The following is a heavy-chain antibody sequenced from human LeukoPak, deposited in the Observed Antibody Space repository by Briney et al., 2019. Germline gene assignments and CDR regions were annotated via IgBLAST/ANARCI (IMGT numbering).Heavy chain of an antibody. CDR2: TYYRSRWYT. V-gene: IGHV6-1*01. Sequence: SQTLSLTCAISGDSVSSNSAAWTWIRQSPSRGLEWLGRTYYRSRWYTDYAVSMRSRITINPDTSKNQFSLQLNSVTPEDTAVYYCGRDTAVAGTLFDYWGLGTLVTVSS. J-gene: IGHJ4*02. CDR1: GDSVSSNSAA. CDR3: GRDTAVAGTLFDY. D-gene: IGHD6-19*01.